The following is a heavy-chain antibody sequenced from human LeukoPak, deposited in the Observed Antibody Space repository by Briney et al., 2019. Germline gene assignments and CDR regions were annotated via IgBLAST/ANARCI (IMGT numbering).Heavy chain of an antibody. V-gene: IGHV1-46*01. CDR1: GYTSTSYY. Sequence: GASVKVSCKASGYTSTSYYMHWVRQAPGQGLEWMGIINPSGGSTSYAQKFQGRVTMTRDTSTSTVYMELSSLRSEDTAVYYCASLDAPAAAGTGGSDYWGQGTLVTVSS. CDR2: INPSGGST. J-gene: IGHJ4*02. CDR3: ASLDAPAAAGTGGSDY. D-gene: IGHD6-13*01.